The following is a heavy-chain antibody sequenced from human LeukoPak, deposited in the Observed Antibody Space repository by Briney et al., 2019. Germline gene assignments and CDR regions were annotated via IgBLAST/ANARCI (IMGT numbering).Heavy chain of an antibody. CDR2: FDPEDGET. Sequence: ASVKVSCKVSGYTLTVLSMHWVRQAPGKGLEWMGGFDPEDGETIYAQKFQGRVTMTEDTSTDTAYMELSSLRSEDTAVYYCATDVSSSSGKFDYWAREPWSPSPQ. V-gene: IGHV1-24*01. D-gene: IGHD6-19*01. CDR3: ATDVSSSSGKFDY. J-gene: IGHJ4*02. CDR1: GYTLTVLS.